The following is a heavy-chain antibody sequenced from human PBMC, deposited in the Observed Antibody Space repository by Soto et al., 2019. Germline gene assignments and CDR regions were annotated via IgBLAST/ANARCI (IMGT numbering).Heavy chain of an antibody. Sequence: EVQLVETGGGLIQPGGSLRLSCAASGITVSTNYMSWVRQAPGKGLEWVSVIYSDGKTFYADSVKGRFTISRDNSQNTGSRQMNGPRADDRVVYYCARDGGGGYYDSSGYMGVWGQGTLVTVSS. CDR2: IYSDGKT. CDR3: ARDGGGGYYDSSGYMGV. CDR1: GITVSTNY. J-gene: IGHJ4*02. D-gene: IGHD3-22*01. V-gene: IGHV3-53*02.